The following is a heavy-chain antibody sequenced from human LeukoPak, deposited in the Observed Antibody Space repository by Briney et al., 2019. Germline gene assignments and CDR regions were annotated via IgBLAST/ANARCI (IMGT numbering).Heavy chain of an antibody. D-gene: IGHD3-10*01. J-gene: IGHJ4*02. CDR3: ARGGMVRGVLDY. Sequence: SETLSLTCTVSGGSISSGSYYWSWIRQPAGKGLEWIGRIYTSGSTRYNPSLKSRLTISVDTSKNQFSLTLNSVTTADTAVYYCARGGMVRGVLDYWGQGTLVTVSS. CDR1: GGSISSGSYY. V-gene: IGHV4-61*02. CDR2: IYTSGST.